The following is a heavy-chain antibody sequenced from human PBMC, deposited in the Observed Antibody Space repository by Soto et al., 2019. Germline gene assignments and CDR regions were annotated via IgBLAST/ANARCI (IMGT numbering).Heavy chain of an antibody. Sequence: PGGSLRLSCAASGFTVSSNYMSWVRQAPGKGLEWVSVIYSGGSTYYADSVKGRFTISRHNSKNTLYLQMNSLRAEDTAVYYCAREAHYGDYARFDYWGQGTLVTVSS. D-gene: IGHD4-17*01. CDR1: GFTVSSNY. V-gene: IGHV3-53*04. J-gene: IGHJ4*02. CDR2: IYSGGST. CDR3: AREAHYGDYARFDY.